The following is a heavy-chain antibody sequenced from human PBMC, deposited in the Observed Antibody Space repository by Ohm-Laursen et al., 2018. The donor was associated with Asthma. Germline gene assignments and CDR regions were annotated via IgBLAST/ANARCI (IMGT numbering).Heavy chain of an antibody. D-gene: IGHD6-19*01. CDR2: LLYGGSNK. CDR3: AKDSGQWLSHFDY. J-gene: IGHJ4*02. Sequence: SLRLSCAASGFTFTSYDMSWVRQAPGKGLEFVAVLLYGGSNKYYADSVKGRFTISRDNSKNTLYLQMNSLRAEDTAVYYCAKDSGQWLSHFDYWGQGTLVTVSS. V-gene: IGHV3-33*06. CDR1: GFTFTSYD.